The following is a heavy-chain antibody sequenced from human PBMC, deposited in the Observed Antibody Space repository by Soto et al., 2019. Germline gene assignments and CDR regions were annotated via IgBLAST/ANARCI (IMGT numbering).Heavy chain of an antibody. D-gene: IGHD1-1*01. CDR2: MSHSGGT. CDR1: GGFVSSGSYY. CDR3: ARVERGTATTVVDAFDI. Sequence: QVQLQQWGAGLLKPSETLSLTCAVYGGFVSSGSYYWSRIRQPPGKGLEWIGEMSHSGGTHFNPSLKSRVTISVDTSKHQFSLKMSSVTAADTALYYCARVERGTATTVVDAFDIWGPGTMVTVSS. V-gene: IGHV4-34*01. J-gene: IGHJ3*02.